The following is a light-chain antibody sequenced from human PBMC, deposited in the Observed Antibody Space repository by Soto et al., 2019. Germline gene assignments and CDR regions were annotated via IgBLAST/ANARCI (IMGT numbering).Light chain of an antibody. CDR2: NVY. CDR1: SSDVGGYNY. V-gene: IGLV2-14*01. J-gene: IGLJ1*01. CDR3: NSYTSASTYV. Sequence: QSVLTQPPSASGSPGQSVTISCTGTSSDVGGYNYVSWYQQHPGKAPKLMIYNVYSRPSGVSSRFSGSKSGNTASLTISWLQAEDEADYYCNSYTSASTYVFGTGTKLTVL.